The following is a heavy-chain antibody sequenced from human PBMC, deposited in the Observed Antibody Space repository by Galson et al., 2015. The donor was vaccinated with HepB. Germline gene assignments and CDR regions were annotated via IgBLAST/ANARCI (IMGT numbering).Heavy chain of an antibody. CDR3: ARDPVCSGGSCPLRYFDC. CDR2: IKQDGSEK. V-gene: IGHV3-7*05. CDR1: GFAFGTYW. Sequence: SLRLSCAASGFAFGTYWMSWVRQAPGKGLEWVAKIKQDGSEKYYVDSVKGRFTISRNNAKKSLHLQMNSLRAEDTAIYYCARDPVCSGGSCPLRYFDCWGQGTLVTVSS. J-gene: IGHJ4*02. D-gene: IGHD2-15*01.